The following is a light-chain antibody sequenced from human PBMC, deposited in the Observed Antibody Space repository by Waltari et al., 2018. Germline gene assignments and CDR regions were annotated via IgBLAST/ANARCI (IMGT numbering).Light chain of an antibody. CDR1: SGHSTYP. CDR3: QTWVTGIRVI. CDR2: VDSGGSY. V-gene: IGLV4-69*01. J-gene: IGLJ2*01. Sequence: QLVLTQSPSASASLGASVTLTCTLTSGHSTYPFACHQPQPDKGPRYLMKVDSGGSYTKGDGISDRFSGSSSGTERYLTISSLQSDDEADYYCQTWVTGIRVIFGGGTKLTVL.